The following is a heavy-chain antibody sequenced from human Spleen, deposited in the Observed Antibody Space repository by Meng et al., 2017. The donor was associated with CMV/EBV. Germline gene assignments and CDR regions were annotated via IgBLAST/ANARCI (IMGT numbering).Heavy chain of an antibody. J-gene: IGHJ3*02. CDR2: IGTAGDT. Sequence: LSLTCAASGFTFSSYWMSWVRQATGKGLEWVSAIGTAGDTYYPGSVKGRFTISRENAKNSLYLQMNSLRAGDTAVYYCARAFTSGLSYAFDIWGQGTMVTVSS. CDR1: GFTFSSYW. V-gene: IGHV3-13*01. CDR3: ARAFTSGLSYAFDI. D-gene: IGHD5-12*01.